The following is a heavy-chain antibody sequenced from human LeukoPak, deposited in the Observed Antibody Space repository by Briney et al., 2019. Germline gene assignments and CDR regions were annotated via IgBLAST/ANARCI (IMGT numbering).Heavy chain of an antibody. CDR1: GFTFSSYW. V-gene: IGHV3-7*01. CDR2: IKQDGSEK. CDR3: ARDTLGEGEDANYAVYYFDY. J-gene: IGHJ4*02. D-gene: IGHD4/OR15-4a*01. Sequence: GGSLRLSCAASGFTFSSYWMSWVRQAPGKGLEWVANIKQDGSEKYYADSVKGRFTISRDNGKDSLDLQMNSLRADDTAVYYCARDTLGEGEDANYAVYYFDYWGQGTVVTVSS.